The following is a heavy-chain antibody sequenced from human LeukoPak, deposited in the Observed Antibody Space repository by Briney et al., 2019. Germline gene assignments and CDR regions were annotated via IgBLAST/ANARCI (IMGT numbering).Heavy chain of an antibody. CDR3: ARPDIVVVGNFDY. V-gene: IGHV3-30-3*01. CDR2: ISYDGSNK. CDR1: GFTFSSYA. D-gene: IGHD2-15*01. J-gene: IGHJ4*02. Sequence: GRSLRLSCAASGFTFSSYAMHWVRQAPGKGLEWVAVISYDGSNKYYADSVKGRFTISRDNSKNTQYLQMNSLRAEDTAVYYCARPDIVVVGNFDYWGQGTLVTVSS.